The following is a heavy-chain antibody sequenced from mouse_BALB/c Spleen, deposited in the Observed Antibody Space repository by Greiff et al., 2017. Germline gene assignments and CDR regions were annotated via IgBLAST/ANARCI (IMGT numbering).Heavy chain of an antibody. CDR2: ISYSGST. J-gene: IGHJ2*01. CDR1: GYSITSDYA. CDR3: ARSTVSYYFDY. D-gene: IGHD4-1*02. V-gene: IGHV3-2*02. Sequence: EVQRVESGPGLVKPSQSLSLTCTVTGYSITSDYAWNWIRQFPGNKLEWMGYISYSGSTSYNPSLKSRISITRDTSKNQFFLQLNSVTTEDTATYYCARSTVSYYFDYWGQGTTLTVSS.